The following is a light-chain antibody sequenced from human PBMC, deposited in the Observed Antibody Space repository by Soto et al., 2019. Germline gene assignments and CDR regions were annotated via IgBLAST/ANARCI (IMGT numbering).Light chain of an antibody. CDR3: SSPTPGSLYV. Sequence: QSALTQPASVSGSPGQSITISCTGTSSDVGGYRFVSWYQHHPGEAPKLIIYEVNNRPSGVSNRFSGSKSGNTASLTISGLQAEDESVYYCSSPTPGSLYVFGTGTKVTVL. J-gene: IGLJ1*01. V-gene: IGLV2-14*01. CDR1: SSDVGGYRF. CDR2: EVN.